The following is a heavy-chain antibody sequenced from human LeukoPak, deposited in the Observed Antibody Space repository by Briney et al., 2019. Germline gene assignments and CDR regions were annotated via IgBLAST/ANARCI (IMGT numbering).Heavy chain of an antibody. CDR3: VRGGQLVRRGYFDY. Sequence: PSETLSLTCAVYGGSFSGYYWSWIRQPPGKGLEWIGEINHSGSTNYNPSLKSRVTISVDTSKNQFSLKLSSVTAADTAVYYCVRGGQLVRRGYFDYWGQGTLVTVSS. J-gene: IGHJ4*02. CDR2: INHSGST. D-gene: IGHD6-6*01. CDR1: GGSFSGYY. V-gene: IGHV4-34*01.